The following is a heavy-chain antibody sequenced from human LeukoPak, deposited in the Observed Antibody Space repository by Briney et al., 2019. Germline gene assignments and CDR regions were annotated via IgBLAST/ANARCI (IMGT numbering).Heavy chain of an antibody. CDR2: IYYSGST. D-gene: IGHD1-26*01. CDR1: GGSISSSSYY. J-gene: IGHJ4*02. V-gene: IGHV4-39*07. Sequence: SETLSLTCTVSGGSISSSSYYWGWIRQPPGKGLEWIGSIYYSGSTYYNPSLKSRVTISVDTSKNQFSLKLSSVTAADTAVYYCARLAWYSGSYSPRDYFDYWGQGTLVTVSS. CDR3: ARLAWYSGSYSPRDYFDY.